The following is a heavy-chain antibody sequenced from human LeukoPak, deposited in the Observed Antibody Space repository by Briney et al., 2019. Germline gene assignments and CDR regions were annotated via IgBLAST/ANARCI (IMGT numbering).Heavy chain of an antibody. V-gene: IGHV3-30*18. CDR1: GFTFSRHG. CDR3: AKDFRIGYSAHFDY. J-gene: IGHJ4*02. CDR2: ISNDGSRK. Sequence: GGSLRLSCAPSGFTFSRHGMHWVRQAPGKGLEWVAIISNDGSRKYYAHSVEGRFTISRDNSKNTLYLQMDSLRGVDTAVYYCAKDFRIGYSAHFDYWGQGALVTVSS. D-gene: IGHD2-21*01.